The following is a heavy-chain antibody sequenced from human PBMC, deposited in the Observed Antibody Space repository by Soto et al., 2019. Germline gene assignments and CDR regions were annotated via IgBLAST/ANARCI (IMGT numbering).Heavy chain of an antibody. CDR1: GGSISFDHYH. J-gene: IGHJ6*02. CDR3: AREDAGGDRDYYGLDV. Sequence: QVQLQQSGPGLVKPSQTLSLTCTVSGGSISFDHYHWTWIRQPPGKGLEWIGYVHYSGSVLYNPSLQSRVAISVDTSKNQCSLKLSSVTAADTAVYFCAREDAGGDRDYYGLDVWGQGTTVTVSS. V-gene: IGHV4-30-4*01. D-gene: IGHD2-21*02. CDR2: VHYSGSV.